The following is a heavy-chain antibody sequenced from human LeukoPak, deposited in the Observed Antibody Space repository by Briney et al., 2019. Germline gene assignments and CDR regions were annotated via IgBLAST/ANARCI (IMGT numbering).Heavy chain of an antibody. Sequence: PGGSLRLSCAASGFIFSSYWMHWVRQVPGKGLVWVSRLNTDGSSTSYADSVKGRFTISRDNAMNTLCLQMNSLRAEDTAVYYCARDDAFRGVAMDVWGQGTTVTVSS. CDR2: LNTDGSST. D-gene: IGHD3-16*01. J-gene: IGHJ6*01. CDR3: ARDDAFRGVAMDV. V-gene: IGHV3-74*01. CDR1: GFIFSSYW.